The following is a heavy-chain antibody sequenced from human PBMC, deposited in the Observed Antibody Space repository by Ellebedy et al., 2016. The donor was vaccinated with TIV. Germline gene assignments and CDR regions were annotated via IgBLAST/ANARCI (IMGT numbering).Heavy chain of an antibody. V-gene: IGHV1-69*10. D-gene: IGHD2-2*01. CDR1: GGTLNSHH. Sequence: AASVKVSCKASGGTLNSHHISWVRQAPGQGLEWMGGIIPILGTPNYAQKFWGRITISADPSTSTVYMELGSLSSEDTAMYYCARDPSDCKILSCSGYWGQGTLVTVSS. CDR3: ARDPSDCKILSCSGY. J-gene: IGHJ4*02. CDR2: IIPILGTP.